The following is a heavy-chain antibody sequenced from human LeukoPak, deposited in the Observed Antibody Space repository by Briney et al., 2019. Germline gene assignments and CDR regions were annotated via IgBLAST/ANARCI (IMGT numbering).Heavy chain of an antibody. CDR1: GFTFSDNY. V-gene: IGHV3-11*04. D-gene: IGHD3-22*01. CDR3: ERDPGDYYDSSGYYFRDAFDI. J-gene: IGHJ3*02. CDR2: ISSSGSTI. Sequence: GGSLRLSCAASGFTFSDNYMSWIRQAPGKGLEWVSYISSSGSTIYYADSVKGRFTISRDNAKNSLYLQMNSLRAEDTAVYCCERDPGDYYDSSGYYFRDAFDIWGQGTMVTVSS.